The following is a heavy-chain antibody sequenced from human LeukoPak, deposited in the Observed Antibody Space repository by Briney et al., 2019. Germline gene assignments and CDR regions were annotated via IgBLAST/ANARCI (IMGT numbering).Heavy chain of an antibody. V-gene: IGHV4-39*01. Sequence: PSETLSLTCTVSGGSISSSSYYWGWIRQPPGKGLEWIANIYYSGSTYYNPSLKSRVTISVDTSNNQFSLKLTSVTAADTAVYYCAKSGGYGLIDYWGQGTLVTVSS. CDR1: GGSISSSSYY. CDR2: IYYSGST. J-gene: IGHJ4*02. D-gene: IGHD1-26*01. CDR3: AKSGGYGLIDY.